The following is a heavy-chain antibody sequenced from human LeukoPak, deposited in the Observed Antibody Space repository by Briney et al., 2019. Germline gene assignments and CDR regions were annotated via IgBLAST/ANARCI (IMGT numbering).Heavy chain of an antibody. J-gene: IGHJ4*02. Sequence: PGGSLRLSCAASGFTFSSYSMNWVRQAPGKGLEWISYIISTGSTTYYADSVKGRFTISRDSANNSLSLQMSSLRAEDTAVYYCATGFWGYCSRNSCPLDNWGQGTLVTVAS. D-gene: IGHD2-2*01. CDR1: GFTFSSYS. CDR2: IISTGSTT. CDR3: ATGFWGYCSRNSCPLDN. V-gene: IGHV3-48*01.